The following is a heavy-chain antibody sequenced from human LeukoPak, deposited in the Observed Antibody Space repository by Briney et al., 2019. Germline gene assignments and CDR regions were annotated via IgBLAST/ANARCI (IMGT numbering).Heavy chain of an antibody. CDR1: GFTFSSYH. CDR3: ARATSYYYGSGSFDY. J-gene: IGHJ4*02. D-gene: IGHD3-10*01. Sequence: PGGSLRLSCVVSGFTFSSYHMNWVRQAPGKGLEWVSSISTSSSSSYIYYADSATGRFTISRDNAKNSLYLQMNSLRAEDTAVYYCARATSYYYGSGSFDYWGQGTLVTVSS. V-gene: IGHV3-21*01. CDR2: ISTSSSSSYI.